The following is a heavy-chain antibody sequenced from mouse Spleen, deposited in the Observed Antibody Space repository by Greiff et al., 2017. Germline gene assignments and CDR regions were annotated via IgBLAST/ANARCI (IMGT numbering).Heavy chain of an antibody. CDR2: INPNNGGT. J-gene: IGHJ4*01. CDR1: GYTFTDYN. CDR3: ATGAYYRYLYAMDY. D-gene: IGHD2-14*01. Sequence: VQLKESGPELVKPGASVKMSCKASGYTFTDYNMHWVKQSHGKSLEWIGYINPNNGGTSYNQKFKGKATLTVNKSSSTAYMELRSLTSEDSAVYYCATGAYYRYLYAMDYWGQGTSVTVSS. V-gene: IGHV1-22*01.